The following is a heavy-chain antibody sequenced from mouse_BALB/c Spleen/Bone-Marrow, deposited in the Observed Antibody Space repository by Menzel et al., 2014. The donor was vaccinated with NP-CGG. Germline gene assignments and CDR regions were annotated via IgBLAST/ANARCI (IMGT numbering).Heavy chain of an antibody. D-gene: IGHD2-2*01. CDR3: ARRGGYPWFAY. V-gene: IGHV1-9*01. CDR1: GYTFXNYW. J-gene: IGHJ3*01. CDR2: ILPGSYST. Sequence: LVESGAELMRPGASVKISCKATGYTFXNYWIEWVKQRPGHGLEWIGEILPGSYSTNYNEKLKGKATFTADTSSSTAYMQLSSLTSEDSAVYYCARRGGYPWFAYWGQGTLVTVSA.